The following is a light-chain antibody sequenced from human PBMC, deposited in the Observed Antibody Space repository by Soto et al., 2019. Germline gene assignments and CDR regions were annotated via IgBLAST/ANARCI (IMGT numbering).Light chain of an antibody. CDR1: QSFLYSSNNKNY. J-gene: IGKJ4*01. V-gene: IGKV4-1*01. Sequence: DIVMTQSPDSLAVPLGERATINCKSSQSFLYSSNNKNYLAWYQQKPGQPPKLLIYWASTRESGVPDRFSGSGSGTDFTLTISSLQAEDVAVYYCQQYYSTPLTFGGGTKVDIK. CDR3: QQYYSTPLT. CDR2: WAS.